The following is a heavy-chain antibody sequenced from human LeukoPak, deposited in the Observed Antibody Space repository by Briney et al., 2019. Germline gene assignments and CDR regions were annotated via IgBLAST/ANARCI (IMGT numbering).Heavy chain of an antibody. CDR1: GGSISSNDW. J-gene: IGHJ6*02. D-gene: IGHD3-16*01. Sequence: SETLSLTCALSGGSISSNDWWSWVRQPPGKGLEWIGEIHHSGSTNYNPSLKSRVIISVDKSKNQFSLKLSSVTAADTAVYYCARWGSATWYYYGMDVWGQGTTVTVSS. CDR2: IHHSGST. V-gene: IGHV4-4*02. CDR3: ARWGSATWYYYGMDV.